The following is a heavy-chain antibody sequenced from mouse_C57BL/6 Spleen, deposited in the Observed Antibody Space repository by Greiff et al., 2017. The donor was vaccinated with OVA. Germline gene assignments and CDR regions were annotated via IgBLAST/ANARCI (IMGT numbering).Heavy chain of an antibody. Sequence: QVQLQQSGAELVRPGSSVKLSCKASGYTFTSYWMHWVKQRPIQGLEWIGNIDPSDSETHYNQKFKDKATLTVDKSSSTAYMQLSSLTSEDSAVYYCARVRDYDEAYYAMDYWGQGTSVTVSS. CDR1: GYTFTSYW. CDR2: IDPSDSET. V-gene: IGHV1-52*01. CDR3: ARVRDYDEAYYAMDY. D-gene: IGHD2-4*01. J-gene: IGHJ4*01.